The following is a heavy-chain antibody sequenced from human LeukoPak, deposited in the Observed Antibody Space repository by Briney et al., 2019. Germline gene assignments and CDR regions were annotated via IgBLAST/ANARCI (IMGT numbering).Heavy chain of an antibody. D-gene: IGHD6-13*01. CDR2: IYHSGST. J-gene: IGHJ5*02. Sequence: PSETLSLTCTVSGYSISGGYYWGWIRQPPGKGLEWIGSIYHSGSTDYNPSLKSRVTISVDTSKNQFSLKLRSVTAADTAVYYCASQQQLVLLDWFDPWGQGTLVAVSS. CDR1: GYSISGGYY. V-gene: IGHV4-38-2*02. CDR3: ASQQQLVLLDWFDP.